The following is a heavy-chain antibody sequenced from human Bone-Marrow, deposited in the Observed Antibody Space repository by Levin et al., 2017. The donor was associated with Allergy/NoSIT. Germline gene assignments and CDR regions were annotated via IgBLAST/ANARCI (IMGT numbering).Heavy chain of an antibody. CDR3: TSQSSTAMEP. CDR2: IRSKANSYAT. D-gene: IGHD5-18*01. V-gene: IGHV3-73*01. CDR1: GFTFSGSA. J-gene: IGHJ5*02. Sequence: PGGSLRLSCAASGFTFSGSAMHWVRQASGKGLEWVGRIRSKANSYATAYAASVKGRFTISRDDSKNTAYLQMNSLKTEDTAVYYCTSQSSTAMEPWGQGTLVTVSS.